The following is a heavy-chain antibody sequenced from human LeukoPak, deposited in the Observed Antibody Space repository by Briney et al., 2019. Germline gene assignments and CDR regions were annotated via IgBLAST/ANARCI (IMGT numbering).Heavy chain of an antibody. CDR2: IYYSGST. CDR3: ARDLIRGQDP. Sequence: SETLSLTCAVSGDSISSSNWWSWIRQPPGKGLEWIGYIYYSGSTNYNPSLKSRVTISVDTSKNQFSLKLSSVTAADTAVYYCARDLIRGQDPWGQGTLVTVSS. V-gene: IGHV4-59*01. CDR1: GDSISSSNW. J-gene: IGHJ5*02. D-gene: IGHD3-10*01.